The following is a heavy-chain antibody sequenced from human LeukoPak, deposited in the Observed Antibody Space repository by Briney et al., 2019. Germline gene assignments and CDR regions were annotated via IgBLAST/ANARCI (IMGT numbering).Heavy chain of an antibody. D-gene: IGHD5-24*01. J-gene: IGHJ6*03. V-gene: IGHV4-4*07. CDR3: TRSPRGLEMATIRYYYYMDV. CDR2: IHTSGST. CDR1: GGSISSYY. Sequence: PSETLSLTCTVSGGSISSYYWSWIRQPAGKGLEWIGRIHTSGSTNYNPSLKSRVSMSVDTSKKQDSLKLTAVTAADTDVYYCTRSPRGLEMATIRYYYYMDVWGKGTTVTVSS.